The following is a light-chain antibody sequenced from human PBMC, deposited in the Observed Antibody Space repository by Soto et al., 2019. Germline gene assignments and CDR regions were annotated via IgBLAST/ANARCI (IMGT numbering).Light chain of an antibody. CDR2: DAS. CDR1: QSISNY. V-gene: IGKV3-11*01. Sequence: DIVLTQSPATLSLSRGEGATLSCRASQSISNYLAWYQHKPGQAPRLLIYDASNRATATPPRFSGSGSGTDFTLTISSLEPEDFAVYYCQQRSAGVTFGQGTRLEIK. CDR3: QQRSAGVT. J-gene: IGKJ5*01.